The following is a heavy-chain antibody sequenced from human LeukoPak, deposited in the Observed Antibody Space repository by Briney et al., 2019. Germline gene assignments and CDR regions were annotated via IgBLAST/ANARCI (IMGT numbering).Heavy chain of an antibody. CDR1: GFTFSSYW. CDR3: ARDLGIAVALGEYYFDY. D-gene: IGHD6-19*01. J-gene: IGHJ4*02. CDR2: IRQDGSEK. Sequence: GGSLRLSCAASGFTFSSYWMSWVRQAPGKGLEWVANIRQDGSEKYYVDSVKGRFTISRDNAKNSLYLQMNSLRAEDTAVYYCARDLGIAVALGEYYFDYWGQGTLVTVSS. V-gene: IGHV3-7*03.